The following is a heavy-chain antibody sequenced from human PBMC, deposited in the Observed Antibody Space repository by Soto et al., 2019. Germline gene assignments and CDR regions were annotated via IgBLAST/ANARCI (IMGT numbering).Heavy chain of an antibody. J-gene: IGHJ6*02. V-gene: IGHV1-18*01. CDR2: ISGYNGNT. D-gene: IGHD6-25*01. Sequence: QVQVVQSGDEVKKPGASVKVSCKASGYTFTNYGFSWVRQAPGQGLEWMGWISGYNGNTKYAEKFQGRVTMTTDTSTSTAHMGLRSLRSDDTAVYYCAREGQAAYYYYGMDVWGQGTAVTVSS. CDR1: GYTFTNYG. CDR3: AREGQAAYYYYGMDV.